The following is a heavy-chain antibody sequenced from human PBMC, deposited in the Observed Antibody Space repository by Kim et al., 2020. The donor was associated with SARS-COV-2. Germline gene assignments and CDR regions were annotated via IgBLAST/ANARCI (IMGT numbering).Heavy chain of an antibody. CDR3: ARVTPRTDAFDI. V-gene: IGHV1-2*02. J-gene: IGHJ3*02. Sequence: THAPKLQGRVTMTRDTSVSTSYMELHRLISDDTAVYYCARVTPRTDAFDIWGQGTMVTVSS.